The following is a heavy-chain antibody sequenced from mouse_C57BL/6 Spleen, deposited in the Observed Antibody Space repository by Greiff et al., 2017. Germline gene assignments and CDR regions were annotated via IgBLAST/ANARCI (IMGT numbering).Heavy chain of an antibody. CDR3: ATIYYDYDGYYAMDD. J-gene: IGHJ4*01. V-gene: IGHV2-5*01. CDR1: GFSLTSYG. Sequence: VKLMESGPGLVQPSQSLSITCTVSGFSLTSYGVHWVRQSPGKGLEWLGVIWRGGSTDYNAAFMSRLSITKDNSKSQVFFKMNSLQADDTAIYYCATIYYDYDGYYAMDDWGQGTSVTVSS. D-gene: IGHD2-4*01. CDR2: IWRGGST.